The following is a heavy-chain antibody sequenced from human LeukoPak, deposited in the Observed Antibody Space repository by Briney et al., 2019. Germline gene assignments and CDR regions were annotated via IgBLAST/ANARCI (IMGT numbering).Heavy chain of an antibody. CDR3: ARDSRGGGPDFDY. J-gene: IGHJ4*02. V-gene: IGHV4-59*01. CDR2: FHNSGTS. CDR1: GDSISSSY. D-gene: IGHD3-16*01. Sequence: PSETLSPTCSVSGDSISSSYWAWIRQPPGKGLEWIGYFHNSGTSSYNPSLKSRVTISLDTSINQFSLKLTSVTAADTAFYYCARDSRGGGPDFDYWGQGILVTVSS.